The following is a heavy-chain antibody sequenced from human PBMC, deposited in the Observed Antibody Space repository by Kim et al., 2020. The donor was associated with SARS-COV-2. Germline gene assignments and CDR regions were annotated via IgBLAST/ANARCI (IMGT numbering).Heavy chain of an antibody. J-gene: IGHJ4*02. D-gene: IGHD3-10*01. CDR1: GYTLTELS. CDR3: ATAYYHGSGSYVFDY. Sequence: ASVKVSCKVSGYTLTELSMHWVRQAPGKGLEWMGGFDPEDGETIYAQKFQGRVTMTEDTSTDTAYMELSSLRSEDTAVYYCATAYYHGSGSYVFDYWGQGTLVTVSS. V-gene: IGHV1-24*01. CDR2: FDPEDGET.